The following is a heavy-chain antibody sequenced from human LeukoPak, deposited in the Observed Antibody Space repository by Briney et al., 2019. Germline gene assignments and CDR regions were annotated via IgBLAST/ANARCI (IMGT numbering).Heavy chain of an antibody. J-gene: IGHJ3*02. Sequence: PGGSLRLSCAASGFTFSSYAMSWVRQAPGKGLEWVSAISGSGGSTHYADSVKGRFTISRDNSNNTLYLQMNSLRAEDTAVYYCAKGLRRVAVAGIYAFDIWGQGTMVTVSS. CDR1: GFTFSSYA. CDR3: AKGLRRVAVAGIYAFDI. V-gene: IGHV3-23*01. CDR2: ISGSGGST. D-gene: IGHD6-19*01.